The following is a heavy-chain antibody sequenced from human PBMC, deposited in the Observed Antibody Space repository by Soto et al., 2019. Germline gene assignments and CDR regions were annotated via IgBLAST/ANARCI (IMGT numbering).Heavy chain of an antibody. Sequence: EVQVLESGGGFVQPGGSLRLSCAASGFTLSDYAMTWVRQGPGKGLEWVSAISGSGDSTYYTDSVKGRFTISRDNSKNTLYLEMNGMRAEDTAVYYCAKDFLQDWGHDYYYGMDVWGQGTTVTVS. CDR1: GFTLSDYA. CDR2: ISGSGDST. V-gene: IGHV3-23*01. J-gene: IGHJ6*02. CDR3: AKDFLQDWGHDYYYGMDV. D-gene: IGHD7-27*01.